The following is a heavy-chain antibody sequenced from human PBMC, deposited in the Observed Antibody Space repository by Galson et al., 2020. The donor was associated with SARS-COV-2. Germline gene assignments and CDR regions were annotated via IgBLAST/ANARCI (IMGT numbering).Heavy chain of an antibody. CDR2: MNPSGSNT. V-gene: IGHV1-8*01. CDR3: ARGEYYYESRGLMDV. J-gene: IGHJ6*02. Sequence: ASVKVSCKTSGYSFSDYDVHWVRQATGQGLEWMGWMNPSGSNTAYAQKFQGRVTMTGDTSRNTAFMELRSLTSEDTAVYYCARGEYYYESRGLMDVWGQGTTVTVSS. CDR1: GYSFSDYD. D-gene: IGHD3-22*01.